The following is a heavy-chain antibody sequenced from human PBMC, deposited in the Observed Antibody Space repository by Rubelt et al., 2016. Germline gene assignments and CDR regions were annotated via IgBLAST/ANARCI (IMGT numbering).Heavy chain of an antibody. CDR3: TTDSVVGATELDY. Sequence: GGGLVKPGGSLRLSCAASGFTFSNAWMSWVRQAPGKGLEWVGRIKSKTDGGTTDYAAPVKGRFTISRDDSKNTLYLQMNSLKTEDTAVYYCTTDSVVGATELDYWGQGTLVTVSS. V-gene: IGHV3-15*01. J-gene: IGHJ4*02. CDR2: IKSKTDGGTT. D-gene: IGHD1-26*01. CDR1: GFTFSNAW.